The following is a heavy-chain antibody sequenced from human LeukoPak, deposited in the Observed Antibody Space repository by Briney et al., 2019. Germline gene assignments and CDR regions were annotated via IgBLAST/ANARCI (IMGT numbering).Heavy chain of an antibody. CDR2: IYHSGST. CDR3: ARNRSLTTTPGFDH. CDR1: GYSIRSGDY. V-gene: IGHV4-38-2*01. J-gene: IGHJ4*02. D-gene: IGHD4-11*01. Sequence: PSETLSLTCAVSGYSIRSGDYWGWVRQSPGKGLEWIGSIYHSGSTHYNPSLKSRVTISVDTSKNQFSLMLSSVTAADTAVYYCARNRSLTTTPGFDHWGQGTLVTVSS.